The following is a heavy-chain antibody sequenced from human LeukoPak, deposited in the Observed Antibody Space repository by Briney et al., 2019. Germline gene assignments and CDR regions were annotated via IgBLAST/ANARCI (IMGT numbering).Heavy chain of an antibody. CDR2: MNSEGTST. Sequence: GGSLRLSFAASGFTFMSYWMHWVRQIPGKGLGRVSSMNSEGTSTSYADSVKGRFIIARDNAKNTLYLHMNSLRAEDTAVYYCVSPYNSSGYWFYYWGQGTLVTVFS. V-gene: IGHV3-74*01. CDR3: VSPYNSSGYWFYY. D-gene: IGHD3-22*01. CDR1: GFTFMSYW. J-gene: IGHJ4*02.